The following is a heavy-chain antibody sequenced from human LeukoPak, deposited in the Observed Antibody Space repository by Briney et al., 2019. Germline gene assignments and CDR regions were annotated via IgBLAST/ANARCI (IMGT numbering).Heavy chain of an antibody. D-gene: IGHD6-13*01. CDR1: GGSFSGYY. V-gene: IGHV4-34*01. CDR2: INHSGST. Sequence: PSETLSLTCAVYGGSFSGYYWSWIRQPPGKGLEGIGEINHSGSTNYNPSLMSRVTISVDTSKNQFSLKLSSVTAADTAVYYCARCLLIAAAGISDWGQGTPVTVSS. CDR3: ARCLLIAAAGISD. J-gene: IGHJ4*02.